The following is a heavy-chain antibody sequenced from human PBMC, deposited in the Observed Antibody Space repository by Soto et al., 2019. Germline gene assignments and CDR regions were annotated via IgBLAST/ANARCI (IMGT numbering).Heavy chain of an antibody. D-gene: IGHD3-22*01. V-gene: IGHV3-30*18. J-gene: IGHJ3*02. CDR2: ISYDGSNK. CDR1: GCTFGSYG. Sequence: QVQLVESGGGEVQPGRSLRLSCAASGCTFGSYGMHWVRQAPGKGLEWVAVISYDGSNKYYADSVKGRFTISRDNSKNTLYLQMNSLRAEDTAVYYCAKDTLNYYDSSGYYYVDAFDIWGQGTMVTVSS. CDR3: AKDTLNYYDSSGYYYVDAFDI.